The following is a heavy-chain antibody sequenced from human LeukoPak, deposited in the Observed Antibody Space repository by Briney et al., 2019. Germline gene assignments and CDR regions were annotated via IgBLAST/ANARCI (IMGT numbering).Heavy chain of an antibody. CDR3: ARARSGLGGRFDY. D-gene: IGHD1-14*01. J-gene: IGHJ4*02. Sequence: PGASVKVSCKASGYTFTGYYMHWVRQAPGQGLEWMGWINPNSGGTKYAQKFQGRVTMTRDTSTSTVYMELSSLRSEDTAVYYCARARSGLGGRFDYWGQGTLVTVSS. CDR1: GYTFTGYY. CDR2: INPNSGGT. V-gene: IGHV1-2*02.